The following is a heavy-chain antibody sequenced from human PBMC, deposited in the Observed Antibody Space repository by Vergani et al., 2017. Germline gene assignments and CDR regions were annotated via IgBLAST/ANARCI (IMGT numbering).Heavy chain of an antibody. D-gene: IGHD3-10*01. CDR3: ARVVHITMVRGVSFPDVVDAFDI. J-gene: IGHJ3*02. CDR1: GFTFSSYA. CDR2: ISSSSSYI. Sequence: EVQLLESGGGLVQPGGSLRLSCAASGFTFSSYAMSWVRQAPGKGLEWVSAISSSSSYIYYADSVKGRFTISRDNAKNSLYLQMNSLRAEDTAVYYCARVVHITMVRGVSFPDVVDAFDIWGQGTMVTVSS. V-gene: IGHV3-21*01.